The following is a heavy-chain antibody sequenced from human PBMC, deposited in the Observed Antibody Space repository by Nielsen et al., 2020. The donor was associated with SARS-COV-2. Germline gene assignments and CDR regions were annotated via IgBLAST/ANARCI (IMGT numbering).Heavy chain of an antibody. CDR2: IATAGDT. Sequence: GGSLRLSCAASGFPLRSYDMQWVRQTTGKGLEWVPTIATAGDTFYSDSVRGRFTVSRENAKNSFHLQMNSLTAEDMALYYCARAEGSGIDYWGQGILVTVSS. CDR1: GFPLRSYD. J-gene: IGHJ4*02. CDR3: ARAEGSGIDY. V-gene: IGHV3-13*01. D-gene: IGHD3-10*01.